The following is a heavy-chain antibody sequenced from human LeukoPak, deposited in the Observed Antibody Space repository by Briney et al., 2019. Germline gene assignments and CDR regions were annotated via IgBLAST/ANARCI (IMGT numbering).Heavy chain of an antibody. D-gene: IGHD2-2*02. Sequence: ASVKVSCKASGYTFTSYCIHWVRQAPGEGLEWMGIINPSGGSTSYAQKFQSRVTMTRDMSTSTVYMELSSLRSEDTAVYYCARVAAEVVGVPGAIGFGWLRRDYYYMDVWGKGTTVTVSS. V-gene: IGHV1-46*01. CDR2: INPSGGST. J-gene: IGHJ6*03. CDR1: GYTFTSYC. CDR3: ARVAAEVVGVPGAIGFGWLRRDYYYMDV.